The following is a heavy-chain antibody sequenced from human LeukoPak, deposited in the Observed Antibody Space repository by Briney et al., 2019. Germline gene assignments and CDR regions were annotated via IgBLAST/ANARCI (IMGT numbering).Heavy chain of an antibody. CDR2: TSDRGTT. D-gene: IGHD2-21*02. V-gene: IGHV4-34*01. J-gene: IGHJ4*02. Sequence: SETLSLTCAVYGDSMSTFFWNWIHQPPRKGLEWIGETSDRGTTTYNSPFKSRVTISLDTSKRRFSLTLTSVTAADTAVYYCTRGKTVTFENWGQGSLVTVPS. CDR1: GDSMSTFF. CDR3: TRGKTVTFEN.